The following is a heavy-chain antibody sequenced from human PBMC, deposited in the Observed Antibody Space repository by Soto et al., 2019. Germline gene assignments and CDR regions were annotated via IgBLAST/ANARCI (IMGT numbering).Heavy chain of an antibody. CDR3: ARPYCSRTTCRPYYYYYGLNV. D-gene: IGHD2-2*01. CDR1: GFILGDYA. V-gene: IGHV3-30*17. J-gene: IGHJ6*02. Sequence: PGGSLRLSCSASGFILGDYALHWVRQAPGKGLEWLAVISFDGNQKYYADSVQARFTVSRDNSQNTLHSQMNSLRAEDTAVYYCARPYCSRTTCRPYYYYYGLNVWGHGTTVTVSS. CDR2: ISFDGNQK.